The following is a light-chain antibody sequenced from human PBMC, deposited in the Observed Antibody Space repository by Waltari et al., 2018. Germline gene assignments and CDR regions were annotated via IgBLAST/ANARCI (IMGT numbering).Light chain of an antibody. Sequence: DIGLTQSPGPLSLSPGERATLSCRASENIRSFLAWYQQKPGQAPRLLIYDTSNRATGIPDRFSGSGSGTDFSLTISRLEPEDFAVYYCQKYGTLPATFGQGTKVEIK. J-gene: IGKJ1*01. CDR2: DTS. V-gene: IGKV3-20*01. CDR1: ENIRSF. CDR3: QKYGTLPAT.